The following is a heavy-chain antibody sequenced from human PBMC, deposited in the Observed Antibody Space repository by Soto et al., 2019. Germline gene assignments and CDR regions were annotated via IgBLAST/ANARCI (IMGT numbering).Heavy chain of an antibody. CDR2: MNPNSGNT. CDR3: ARGDKPSITIFVVVIAHYWYYGMDV. D-gene: IGHD3-3*01. Sequence: QVQLVQSGAEVKKPGASVKVSCKASGYTFTSYDINWVRQATGQGLEWMGWMNPNSGNTGYAQKFQGRVTMTRNTSISTAYMELSSLRSKNTAVYYCARGDKPSITIFVVVIAHYWYYGMDVRGQGTTVTVSS. CDR1: GYTFTSYD. V-gene: IGHV1-8*01. J-gene: IGHJ6*02.